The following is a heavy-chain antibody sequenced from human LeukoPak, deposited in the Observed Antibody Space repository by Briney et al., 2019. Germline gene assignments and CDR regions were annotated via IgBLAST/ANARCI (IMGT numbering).Heavy chain of an antibody. CDR3: TTVEIVAEYYFDY. V-gene: IGHV3-15*01. Sequence: GGSLRLSCAASGFTFSNAWMRWVRQAPGKGLEWVGRIKSKTDGGTTDYAAPVKGRFTISRDDSKNTLYLQMNSLKTEDTAVYYCTTVEIVAEYYFDYWGQGTLVTVSS. J-gene: IGHJ4*02. CDR1: GFTFSNAW. D-gene: IGHD3-22*01. CDR2: IKSKTDGGTT.